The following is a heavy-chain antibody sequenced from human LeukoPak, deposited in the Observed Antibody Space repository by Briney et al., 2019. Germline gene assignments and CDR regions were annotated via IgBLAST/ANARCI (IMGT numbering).Heavy chain of an antibody. CDR2: IKSKTDGGST. CDR1: GFTFSNAW. J-gene: IGHJ6*02. Sequence: GGSLRLSCAASGFTFSNAWMRWVRQAPGKGLEWVGRIKSKTDGGSTDYAAPVKGSFTISRDDSKNTLYLQMNSLKTEDTAVYYCTTGTSLYYDFWSGYPVGMDVWGQGTTVTVSS. D-gene: IGHD3-3*01. V-gene: IGHV3-15*01. CDR3: TTGTSLYYDFWSGYPVGMDV.